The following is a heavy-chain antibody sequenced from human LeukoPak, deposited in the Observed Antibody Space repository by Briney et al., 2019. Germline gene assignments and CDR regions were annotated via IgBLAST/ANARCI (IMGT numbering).Heavy chain of an antibody. CDR1: GFTLYDYA. V-gene: IGHV3-9*01. CDR2: ISWNSGSI. Sequence: GGAPRISSAAPGFTLYDYAMHWGREAPGEGPGWGSGISWNSGSIGYADSVKGRFTISRDNAKNSLYLQMNSLRAEDTALYYCAKDMTAAAGSIDYWGQGTLVTVSS. D-gene: IGHD6-13*01. CDR3: AKDMTAAAGSIDY. J-gene: IGHJ4*02.